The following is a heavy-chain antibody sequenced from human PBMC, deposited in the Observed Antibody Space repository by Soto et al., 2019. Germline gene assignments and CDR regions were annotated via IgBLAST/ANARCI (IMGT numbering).Heavy chain of an antibody. D-gene: IGHD3-16*01. CDR2: IYWDDDT. CDR3: AHAFGGTSWSNDAFDV. CDR1: GFSFSADGVG. J-gene: IGHJ3*01. V-gene: IGHV2-5*02. Sequence: HITLKESGPTLVKPTQTLTLTCIFSGFSFSADGVGVGWIRQPPGKTLEWLALIYWDDDTRYRPSLNSRLTIPKDTANNQVVLTMTNMDPLDTATYYCAHAFGGTSWSNDAFDVWGQGTVVTVSS.